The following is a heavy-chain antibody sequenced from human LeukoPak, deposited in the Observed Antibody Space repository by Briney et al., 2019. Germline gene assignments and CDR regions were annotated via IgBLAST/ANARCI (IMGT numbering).Heavy chain of an antibody. J-gene: IGHJ3*02. CDR1: GDSIKSSSYY. D-gene: IGHD6-6*01. CDR3: AAYSRSAGTFDI. Sequence: SETLSLTCTVSGDSIKSSSYYWAWVRQPPGKGLEWIGEIYHSGSTNYSPSLKSRVTISVDKSKSQFSLNLTSVTAADTAVYYCAAYSRSAGTFDIWGQGTMVTVSS. CDR2: IYHSGST. V-gene: IGHV4-39*07.